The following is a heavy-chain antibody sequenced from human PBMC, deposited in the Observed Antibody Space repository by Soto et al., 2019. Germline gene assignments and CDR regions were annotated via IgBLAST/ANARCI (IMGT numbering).Heavy chain of an antibody. CDR3: ARERTPYNWFDP. CDR2: TYYRSRWYQ. Sequence: SQTLSLTCGISGDSVSSNNTTWDWIRQSPSRGLEWLGRTYYRSRWYQDYADSVKGRITISADTAKNQFSLQLKSVIPGDTAAYYCARERTPYNWFDPWGQGTLVTVSS. V-gene: IGHV6-1*01. J-gene: IGHJ5*02. CDR1: GDSVSSNNTT.